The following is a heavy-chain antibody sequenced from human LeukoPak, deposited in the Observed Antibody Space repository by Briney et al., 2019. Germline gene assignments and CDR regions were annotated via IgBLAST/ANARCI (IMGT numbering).Heavy chain of an antibody. CDR2: IIPIFGTA. J-gene: IGHJ4*02. Sequence: SVKVSCKASGGTFSSYAISWVLQAPGQLLEWMGGIIPIFGTANYAQKFQGRVTITADKSTSTAYMELSSLRSEDTAVFFWARGAYDILTGYYFDYWGQGTLVTVSS. D-gene: IGHD3-9*01. V-gene: IGHV1-69*06. CDR1: GGTFSSYA. CDR3: ARGAYDILTGYYFDY.